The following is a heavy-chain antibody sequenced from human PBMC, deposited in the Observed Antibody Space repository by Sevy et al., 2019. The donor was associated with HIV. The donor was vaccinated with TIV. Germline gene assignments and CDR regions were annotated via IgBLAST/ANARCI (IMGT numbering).Heavy chain of an antibody. CDR3: AKRDSSDLYPGVSVFDS. Sequence: GGSLRLSCAASGFTFSNYAMNWVRQAPGKGLEWVSGISATGERTYYADSVKGHFTISRDNSRNALYLQMNSLRAEDTAVYYSAKRDSSDLYPGVSVFDSWGLGTLVTVSS. CDR2: ISATGERT. CDR1: GFTFSNYA. D-gene: IGHD3-22*01. J-gene: IGHJ4*02. V-gene: IGHV3-23*01.